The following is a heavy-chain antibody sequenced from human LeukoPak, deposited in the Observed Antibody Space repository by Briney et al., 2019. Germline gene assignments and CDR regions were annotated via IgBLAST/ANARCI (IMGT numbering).Heavy chain of an antibody. CDR2: ISYDGSNK. CDR1: GFTFNTYS. Sequence: GGSLRLSCAASGFTFNTYSIHWVRQAPGKGLEWVAVISYDGSNKYYADSVKGRFTISRDNSKNTLDLQMNSLRAEDTAVYYCARDSDSGYYFDYWGQGTLVTVSS. V-gene: IGHV3-30*04. D-gene: IGHD5-12*01. CDR3: ARDSDSGYYFDY. J-gene: IGHJ4*02.